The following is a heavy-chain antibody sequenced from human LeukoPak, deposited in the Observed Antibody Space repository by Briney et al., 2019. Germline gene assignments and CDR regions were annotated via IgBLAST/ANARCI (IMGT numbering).Heavy chain of an antibody. CDR1: GGTFSSYA. V-gene: IGHV1-69*04. D-gene: IGHD3-22*01. CDR3: ARDSNDSSGYY. CDR2: IIPILGIA. J-gene: IGHJ4*02. Sequence: SVKVPCKASGGTFSSYAISWVRQAPGQGLEWMGRIIPILGIANYAQKFQGRVTITADKSTSTAYMELSSLRSEDTAVYYCARDSNDSSGYYWGQGTLVTVSS.